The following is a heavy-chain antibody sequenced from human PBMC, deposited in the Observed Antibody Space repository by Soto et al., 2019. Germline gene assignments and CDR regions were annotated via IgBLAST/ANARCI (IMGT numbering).Heavy chain of an antibody. CDR2: MNPNSGNT. D-gene: IGHD6-6*01. V-gene: IGHV1-8*02. J-gene: IGHJ6*02. CDR3: WGSSKYYYGMDV. CDR1: GYTFTGYY. Sequence: ASVNVSCKASGYTFTGYYMHWVRQATGQGLEWMGWMNPNSGNTGYAQKFQGRVTMTRNTSISTAYMELSSLRSEDTAVYYCWGSSKYYYGMDVWGQGTTVTVSS.